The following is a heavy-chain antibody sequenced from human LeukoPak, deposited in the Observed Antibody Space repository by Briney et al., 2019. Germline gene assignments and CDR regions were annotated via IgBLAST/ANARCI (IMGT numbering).Heavy chain of an antibody. J-gene: IGHJ4*02. D-gene: IGHD5-24*01. CDR2: LDPSDSYT. CDR3: ARSAEGRDGYNFDY. V-gene: IGHV5-10-1*01. CDR1: GYSFTSYW. Sequence: GESLKISCKGSGYSFTSYWITWVRQMPGKGLEWMGRLDPSDSYTNYSPSFQGHVTISADKSISTAYLQWSSLKASDTAMYYCARSAEGRDGYNFDYWGQGTLVTVSS.